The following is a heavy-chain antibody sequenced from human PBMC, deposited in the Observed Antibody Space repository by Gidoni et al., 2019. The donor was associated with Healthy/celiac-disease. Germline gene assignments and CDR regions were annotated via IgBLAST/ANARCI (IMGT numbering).Heavy chain of an antibody. CDR1: GFTFSSYA. J-gene: IGHJ4*02. CDR3: ASIVVVPAATFFDY. V-gene: IGHV3-30-3*01. D-gene: IGHD2-2*01. CDR2: RSYDGSNK. Sequence: VVQPGRSLRLSCAASGFTFSSYAMHWVRQAPGKGLEWVAVRSYDGSNKYYADSVKGRFTISRDNSKNTLYLQMNSLRAEDTAVYYCASIVVVPAATFFDYWGQGTLVTVSS.